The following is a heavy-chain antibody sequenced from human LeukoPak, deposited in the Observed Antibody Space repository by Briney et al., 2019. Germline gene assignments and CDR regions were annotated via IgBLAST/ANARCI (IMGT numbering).Heavy chain of an antibody. J-gene: IGHJ5*02. Sequence: PGGSRKLSCAASGFNFKLSAMTWVRQAPGKGLEWVSAIGGTGDATYYADPVKGRFVISRDNSRNTLYLQMDSLRVEDTATYYCARDRGPFVGIDNNWFDPWGQGTLVIVSS. CDR1: GFNFKLSA. CDR3: ARDRGPFVGIDNNWFDP. CDR2: IGGTGDAT. D-gene: IGHD1-26*01. V-gene: IGHV3-23*01.